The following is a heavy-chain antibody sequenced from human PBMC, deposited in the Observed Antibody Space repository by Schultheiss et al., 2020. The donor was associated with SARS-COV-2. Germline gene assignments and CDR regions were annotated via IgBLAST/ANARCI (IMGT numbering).Heavy chain of an antibody. CDR2: IYYSGST. CDR1: GGSVSSGSYY. J-gene: IGHJ6*02. D-gene: IGHD2-2*01. CDR3: ARDHHPETQLAKTKGTPFRMYYYYYYGMDV. Sequence: SETLSLTCTVSGGSVSSGSYYWSWIRQPPGKGLEWIGYIYYSGSTNYNPSLKSRVTISVDTSKNQFSLKLSSVTAADTAVYYCARDHHPETQLAKTKGTPFRMYYYYYYGMDVWGQGTTVTVSS. V-gene: IGHV4-61*01.